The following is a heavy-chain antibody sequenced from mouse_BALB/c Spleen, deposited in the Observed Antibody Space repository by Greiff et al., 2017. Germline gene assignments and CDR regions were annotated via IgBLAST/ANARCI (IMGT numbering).Heavy chain of an antibody. D-gene: IGHD1-1*01. Sequence: EVKLVESGPELVKPGASVKISCKASGYTFTDYNMHWVKQSHGKSLEWIGYIYPYNGGTGYNQKFKSKATLTVDNSSSSAYMELRSLTSEDSAVYYCAREDYGSPPFAYWGQGTLVTVSA. CDR1: GYTFTDYN. V-gene: IGHV1S29*02. J-gene: IGHJ3*01. CDR2: IYPYNGGT. CDR3: AREDYGSPPFAY.